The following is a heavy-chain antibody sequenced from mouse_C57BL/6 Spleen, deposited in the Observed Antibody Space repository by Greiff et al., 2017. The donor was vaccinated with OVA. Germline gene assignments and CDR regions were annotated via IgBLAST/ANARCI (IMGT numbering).Heavy chain of an antibody. CDR3: AMPYYDYYFAY. J-gene: IGHJ3*01. D-gene: IGHD2-4*01. CDR2: INPSTGGT. CDR1: GYSFTGYY. V-gene: IGHV1-42*01. Sequence: VQLQQSGPELVKPGASVKISCKASGYSFTGYYMNWVKQSPEKSLEWIGEINPSTGGTTYNQKFKAKATLTVEKSSSTAYMQVKSLTSEDSAVYYCAMPYYDYYFAYWGQGTLVTVSA.